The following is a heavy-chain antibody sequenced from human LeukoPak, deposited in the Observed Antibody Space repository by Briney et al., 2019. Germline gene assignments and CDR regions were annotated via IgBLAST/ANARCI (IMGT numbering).Heavy chain of an antibody. V-gene: IGHV3-23*01. CDR3: AKSLKRYDSSGYQYYFDY. CDR1: GFTFSSYA. D-gene: IGHD3-22*01. CDR2: ISGSGGST. Sequence: GGSLRLSCAASGFTFSSYAMSWVRQAPGKGLEWVSAISGSGGSTYYADSVKGRFTISRDNSKNTLYLQMNSLRAEDTAVYYCAKSLKRYDSSGYQYYFDYWGQGTLVTVSS. J-gene: IGHJ4*02.